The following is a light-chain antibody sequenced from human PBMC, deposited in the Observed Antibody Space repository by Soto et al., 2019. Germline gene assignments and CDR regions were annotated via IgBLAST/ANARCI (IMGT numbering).Light chain of an antibody. V-gene: IGKV3-11*01. Sequence: EIVLTQSPGTLSLSPGERATLSCRASQSVTSYLAWYQQKPGQAPRLLIYDASNRATGIPARFSGSGSGTGFTLTISSLEPEDFALYYCQQRSNWPLTFGGGTKVDIK. CDR1: QSVTSY. CDR2: DAS. J-gene: IGKJ4*01. CDR3: QQRSNWPLT.